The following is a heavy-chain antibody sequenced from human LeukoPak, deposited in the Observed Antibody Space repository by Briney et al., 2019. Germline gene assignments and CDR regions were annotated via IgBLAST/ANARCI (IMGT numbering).Heavy chain of an antibody. CDR2: ISGSGGST. Sequence: GGSLRLSCAASGFTFSSYAMSWVRQAPGKGLEWVSAISGSGGSTYYADSVKGRFTISRDNSKNTLYLQMNSLRAEDTAVYYCASISGGSGSYYNEYWGQGTLVTVSS. CDR3: ASISGGSGSYYNEY. CDR1: GFTFSSYA. V-gene: IGHV3-23*01. J-gene: IGHJ4*02. D-gene: IGHD3-10*01.